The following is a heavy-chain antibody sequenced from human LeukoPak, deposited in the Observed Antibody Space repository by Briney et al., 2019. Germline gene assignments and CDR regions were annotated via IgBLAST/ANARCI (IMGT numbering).Heavy chain of an antibody. V-gene: IGHV4-61*02. J-gene: IGHJ5*02. CDR3: AREFRKGWDWFDP. Sequence: PSQTLSLTCTVSGGSIRSGSYYWSWIRQPGGKGLEWIGRIHAGGSTNYNPSLKSRVSISADTSKNQFSLKLSSVTAADTAVYYCAREFRKGWDWFDPWGQGTLVTVSS. CDR2: IHAGGST. CDR1: GGSIRSGSYY. D-gene: IGHD1-26*01.